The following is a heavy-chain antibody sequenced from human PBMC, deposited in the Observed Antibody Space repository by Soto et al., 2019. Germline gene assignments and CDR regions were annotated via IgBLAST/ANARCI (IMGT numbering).Heavy chain of an antibody. D-gene: IGHD4-4*01. CDR3: VRGGSNYAS. J-gene: IGHJ5*02. CDR2: IKQDESEK. V-gene: IGHV3-7*01. CDR1: GFTFSDSW. Sequence: EVQLVESGGGLVQPGGSLRLSCTASGFTFSDSWMTWVRQAPGKGLEWVASIKQDESEKKYADSVKGRFSISRDNAKNSMYLQMDHLRGEDTAVYYCVRGGSNYASWGQGTLVTVSS.